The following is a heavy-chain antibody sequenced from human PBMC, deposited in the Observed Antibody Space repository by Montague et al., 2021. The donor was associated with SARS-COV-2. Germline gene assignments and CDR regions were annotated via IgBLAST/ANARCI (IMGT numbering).Heavy chain of an antibody. CDR1: GGSFSDYF. CDR3: ARGRQHFNMIVVVMTGGDYYCDY. Sequence: SETLSLTCAVYGGSFSDYFWTWIRQPPGKGLEWIGEINHRGTSNYNPSLKSRVSISVDTSKNQFSLYLGSVTAADTAVYYCARGRQHFNMIVVVMTGGDYYCDYWGQGTLVTVSS. V-gene: IGHV4-34*01. CDR2: INHRGTS. D-gene: IGHD3-22*01. J-gene: IGHJ4*02.